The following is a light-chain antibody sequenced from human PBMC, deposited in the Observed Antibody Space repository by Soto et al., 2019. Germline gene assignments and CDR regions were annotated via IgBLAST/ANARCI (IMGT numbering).Light chain of an antibody. CDR3: CSYAGSSTLV. CDR2: ESS. Sequence: QSALTQPASVSGSPGQSITISCTGTSSDIGNYNLVSWFQQYPGKAPKLIIYESSKRPSGVSNRFSDSRSGNTASLTISGLQAEDEADYYCCSYAGSSTLVFGGGTKLTVL. V-gene: IGLV2-23*01. CDR1: SSDIGNYNL. J-gene: IGLJ2*01.